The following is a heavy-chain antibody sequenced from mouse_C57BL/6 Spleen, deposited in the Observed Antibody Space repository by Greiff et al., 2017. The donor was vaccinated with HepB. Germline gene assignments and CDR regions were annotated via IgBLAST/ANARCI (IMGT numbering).Heavy chain of an antibody. CDR1: GFTFSSYT. Sequence: EVQGVESGGGLVKPGGSLKLSCAASGFTFSSYTMSWVRQTPEKRLEWVATISGGGGNTYYPDSVKGRFTISRDNAKNTLYLQMSSLRSEDTALYYCASSSTVVALYYAMDYWGQGTSVTVSS. V-gene: IGHV5-9*01. CDR3: ASSSTVVALYYAMDY. D-gene: IGHD1-1*01. J-gene: IGHJ4*01. CDR2: ISGGGGNT.